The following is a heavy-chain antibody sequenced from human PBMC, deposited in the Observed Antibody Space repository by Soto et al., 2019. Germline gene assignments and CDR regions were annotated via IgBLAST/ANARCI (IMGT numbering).Heavy chain of an antibody. V-gene: IGHV5-10-1*01. Sequence: GESLKISCKASGYNFTTYWITWVRQMPGKGLEWIGRIDPSDSYTSYSTSFQGHVTISVDNSISTAYLQWSSLKASDTAMYYCARLEAALNTFDHWGQGALVTVSS. D-gene: IGHD6-6*01. CDR3: ARLEAALNTFDH. J-gene: IGHJ4*02. CDR2: IDPSDSYT. CDR1: GYNFTTYW.